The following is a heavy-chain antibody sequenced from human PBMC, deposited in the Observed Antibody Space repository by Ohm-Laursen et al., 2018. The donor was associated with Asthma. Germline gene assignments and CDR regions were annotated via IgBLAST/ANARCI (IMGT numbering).Heavy chain of an antibody. D-gene: IGHD2-8*01. J-gene: IGHJ5*02. CDR1: GFTFSSYS. V-gene: IGHV3-48*01. CDR2: ISSSSSTI. Sequence: SLRLSCSAPGFTFSSYSMNWVRQAPGKGLEWVSYISSSSSTIYYADSVKGRFTISRDNAKNSLYLQMNSLRAEDTAVYYCARASVFGFDPWGQGTLVTVSS. CDR3: ARASVFGFDP.